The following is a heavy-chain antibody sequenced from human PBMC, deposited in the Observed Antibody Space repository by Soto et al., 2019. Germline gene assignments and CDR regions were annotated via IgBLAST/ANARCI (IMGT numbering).Heavy chain of an antibody. CDR3: TTEERTARDEVRILGY. Sequence: GGSLRLSCATSGFTFRSFTMNWVRQAPGKGLEWVGRIKSKTDGGTTDYAAPVEGRFTISRDDSKNTLYLQMNSLKTEDTAVYYCTTEERTARDEVRILGYWGQGTLVTVSS. J-gene: IGHJ4*02. D-gene: IGHD1-1*01. V-gene: IGHV3-15*07. CDR2: IKSKTDGGTT. CDR1: GFTFRSFT.